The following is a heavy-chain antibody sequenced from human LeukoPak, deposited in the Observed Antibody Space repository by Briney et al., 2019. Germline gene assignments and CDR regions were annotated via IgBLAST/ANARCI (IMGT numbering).Heavy chain of an antibody. CDR3: AKLYYDFWSGYYTPYYFDY. CDR1: GYTFTSYA. J-gene: IGHJ4*02. V-gene: IGHV7-4-1*02. D-gene: IGHD3-3*01. CDR2: INTNTGNP. Sequence: EASVKVSCKASGYTFTSYAMNWVRQAPGQGLEWMGWINTNTGNPTYAQGFTGRFVFSLDTSVSTAYLQISSLKAEDTAVYYCAKLYYDFWSGYYTPYYFDYWGQGTLVTVSS.